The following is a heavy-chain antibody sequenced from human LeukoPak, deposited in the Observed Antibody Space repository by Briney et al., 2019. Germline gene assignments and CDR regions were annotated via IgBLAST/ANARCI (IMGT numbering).Heavy chain of an antibody. CDR3: ARDFRSAHYYYYGMDV. V-gene: IGHV1-69*13. CDR2: ITPIFGTA. J-gene: IGHJ6*02. Sequence: GASVKVSCKASGGTFSSYAISWVRQAPGQGLEWMGGITPIFGTANYAQKFQGRVTITADESTSTAYMELSSLRSEDTAVYYCARDFRSAHYYYYGMDVWGQGTTVTVSS. CDR1: GGTFSSYA. D-gene: IGHD6-25*01.